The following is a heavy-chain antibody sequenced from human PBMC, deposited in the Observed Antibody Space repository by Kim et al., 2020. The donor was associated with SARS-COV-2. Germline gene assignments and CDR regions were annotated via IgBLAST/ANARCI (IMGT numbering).Heavy chain of an antibody. CDR3: ARVGRVAATFDY. V-gene: IGHV4-4*02. Sequence: NYNPSLKSRVTISVDKSQNQFSLKLSSVTAADTAVYYCARVGRVAATFDYWGQGTLVTVSS. J-gene: IGHJ4*02. D-gene: IGHD1-26*01.